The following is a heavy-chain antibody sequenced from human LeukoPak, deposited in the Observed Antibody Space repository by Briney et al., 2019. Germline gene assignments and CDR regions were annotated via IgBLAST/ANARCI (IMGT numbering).Heavy chain of an antibody. CDR3: AKDPQIKYNGSYWYYFDY. J-gene: IGHJ4*02. V-gene: IGHV3-30*18. CDR2: ISYDGTNK. Sequence: GGSLRLSCAASGFTFSTYGMHWVRQAPGKGLEWVAVISYDGTNKYYADSVKGRFTISRDNSKNTLYLQMNSLRAEDTAVYYCAKDPQIKYNGSYWYYFDYWGQGTLVPVSS. CDR1: GFTFSTYG. D-gene: IGHD1-26*01.